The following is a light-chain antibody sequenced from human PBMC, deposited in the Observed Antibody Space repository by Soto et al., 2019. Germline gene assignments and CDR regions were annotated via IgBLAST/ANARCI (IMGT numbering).Light chain of an antibody. CDR2: AAS. Sequence: DTQMTQSPSSLSASVGDRVTITCRASQGIRNDLAWYQQKPGKAPKRLIYAASSLQSGVPSRFSGSGFGTEFTLTISSRQPEDFATYYCQQYYSSPITFGQGTRLEIK. CDR3: QQYYSSPIT. J-gene: IGKJ5*01. CDR1: QGIRND. V-gene: IGKV1-17*01.